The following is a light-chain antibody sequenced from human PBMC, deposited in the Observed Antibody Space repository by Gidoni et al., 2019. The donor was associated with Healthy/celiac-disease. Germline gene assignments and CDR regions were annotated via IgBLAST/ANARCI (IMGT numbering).Light chain of an antibody. CDR3: HQYYSTPVLT. CDR1: QSVLYSSNNKNY. Sequence: DIVMTQSPDSLAVSLGERATINCKSSQSVLYSSNNKNYLAWYQQKPGQPPKLLIYWATTRESGVPDRFSGSGSGTDFTLTISSLQAEDVAVYYCHQYYSTPVLTFXQXTKLEIK. J-gene: IGKJ2*01. CDR2: WAT. V-gene: IGKV4-1*01.